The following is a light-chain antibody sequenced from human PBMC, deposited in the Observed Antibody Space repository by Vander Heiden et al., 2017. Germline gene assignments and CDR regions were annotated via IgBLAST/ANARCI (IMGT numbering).Light chain of an antibody. CDR3: QSYDSSLSGYV. CDR1: SSNIGAAYD. J-gene: IGLJ1*01. CDR2: GNS. Sequence: QSVLTQPPSVSGAPGQRVTISCTGSSSNIGAAYDVPWYQHLPGPAPKLVIYGNSNRPSGVPDRFSGSKSGTSASLAITGLQAEDEADYYCQSYDSSLSGYVFGTGTKVTVL. V-gene: IGLV1-40*01.